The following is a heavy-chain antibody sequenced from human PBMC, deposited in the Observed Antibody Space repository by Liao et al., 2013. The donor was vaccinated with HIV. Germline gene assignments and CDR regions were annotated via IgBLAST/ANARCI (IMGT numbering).Heavy chain of an antibody. CDR3: ARLGQPSETYYKGGYYYVDV. D-gene: IGHD3-10*01. CDR2: INHSGST. J-gene: IGHJ6*03. Sequence: QVQLQQWGAGLLKPSETLSLTCAVSGGSFSAYYWSWIRQPPGKGLEWIGEINHSGSTNYNASLRGRVTLSVDMSKNQFSLKLSSVTAADTAVYYCARLGQPSETYYKGGYYYVDVWGKGTTVTVSS. CDR1: GGSFSAYY. V-gene: IGHV4-34*01.